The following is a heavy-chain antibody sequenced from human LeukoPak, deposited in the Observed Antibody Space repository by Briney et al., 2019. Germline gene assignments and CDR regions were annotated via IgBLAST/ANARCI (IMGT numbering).Heavy chain of an antibody. CDR3: ARATCVNGICYTLY. V-gene: IGHV5-51*01. Sequence: GESLKISCKGSGFIFTGYWIVWVRQMPGKGLEWMGTIYPADSETTYSPSFQGQTTISADRSGTTAHLQWSSLKASDTAIYYCARATCVNGICYTLYWGQGSLVTVSS. D-gene: IGHD2-8*01. CDR2: IYPADSET. J-gene: IGHJ4*02. CDR1: GFIFTGYW.